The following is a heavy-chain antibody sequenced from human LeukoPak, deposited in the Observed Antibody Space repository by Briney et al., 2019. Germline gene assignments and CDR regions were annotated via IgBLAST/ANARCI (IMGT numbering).Heavy chain of an antibody. CDR3: ARGSYDILMGFDP. D-gene: IGHD3-9*01. V-gene: IGHV1-46*01. Sequence: ASVKVSCKASGHTFTSYYKHWVRQAPGQGLEWMGIINPSGGSTSYAQKFQGRVTMTRDTSTSTVYMELSSLRSEDTAVYYCARGSYDILMGFDPWGQGTLVTVSS. J-gene: IGHJ5*02. CDR1: GHTFTSYY. CDR2: INPSGGST.